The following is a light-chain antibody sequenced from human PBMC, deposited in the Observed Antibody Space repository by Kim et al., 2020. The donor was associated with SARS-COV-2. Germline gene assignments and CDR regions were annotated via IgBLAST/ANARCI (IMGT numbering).Light chain of an antibody. J-gene: IGLJ2*01. V-gene: IGLV3-19*01. CDR3: NSRDSNDNVV. CDR1: SLRSYY. CDR2: GKN. Sequence: VALGQTVRITFQGDSLRSYYATRYQQKPGQAPIVVIYGKNNRPSGIPDRFSGSSSGNTASLTITGTQAGDEADYYCNSRDSNDNVVFGGGTQLTVL.